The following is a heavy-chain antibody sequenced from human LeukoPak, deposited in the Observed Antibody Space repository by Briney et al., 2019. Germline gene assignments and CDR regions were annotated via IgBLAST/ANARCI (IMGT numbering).Heavy chain of an antibody. Sequence: GRSLRLSCAASGFTFSTSWMHWVRQAPGKGLVWVSRINSDGSRTTYADSVKGRITISRDNAKNTLYLQMNSLRAEDTAVYYCSRGFPFDPWGQGTLVTVSS. D-gene: IGHD3-10*01. J-gene: IGHJ5*02. V-gene: IGHV3-74*01. CDR3: SRGFPFDP. CDR1: GFTFSTSW. CDR2: INSDGSRT.